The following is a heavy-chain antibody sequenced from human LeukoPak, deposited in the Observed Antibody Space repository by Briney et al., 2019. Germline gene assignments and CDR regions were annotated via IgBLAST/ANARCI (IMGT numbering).Heavy chain of an antibody. J-gene: IGHJ5*02. CDR3: ARDKSRNWFDP. V-gene: IGHV4-59*12. CDR1: GGSISSYY. CDR2: IYYSGTT. Sequence: SETLSLTCTVSGGSISSYYWSWIRQPPGKGLEWIGTIYYSGTTYYNPSLKSRVTISQDTSKNQFSLKLSSVTAADTAVYYCARDKSRNWFDPWGQGTLVTVSS.